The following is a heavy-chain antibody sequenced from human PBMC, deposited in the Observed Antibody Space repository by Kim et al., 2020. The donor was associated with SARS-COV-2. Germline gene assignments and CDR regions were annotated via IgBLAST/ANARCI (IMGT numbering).Heavy chain of an antibody. Sequence: GESLKISCKGSGYSFTSYWIGWVRQMPGKGLEWMGIIYPGDSDTRYSPSFQGQVTISADKSISTAYLQWSSLKASDTAMYYCARRGRYFDWPLKGAFDIWGQREMVTVSS. CDR1: GYSFTSYW. D-gene: IGHD3-9*01. V-gene: IGHV5-51*01. J-gene: IGHJ3*02. CDR3: ARRGRYFDWPLKGAFDI. CDR2: IYPGDSDT.